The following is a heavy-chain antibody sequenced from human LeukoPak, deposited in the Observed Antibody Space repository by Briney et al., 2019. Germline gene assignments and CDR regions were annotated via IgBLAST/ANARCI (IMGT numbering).Heavy chain of an antibody. CDR3: ATSELPGYSSGWYSR. Sequence: ASVKVSCKVSGYTLTELSMHWVRQAPGKGLEWMGGFDPEDGETIYAQKFQGRVTMTEDTSTDTVYMELSSLRSEDTAVYYCATSELPGYSSGWYSRWGQGTLVTVSS. J-gene: IGHJ4*02. CDR1: GYTLTELS. D-gene: IGHD6-19*01. V-gene: IGHV1-24*01. CDR2: FDPEDGET.